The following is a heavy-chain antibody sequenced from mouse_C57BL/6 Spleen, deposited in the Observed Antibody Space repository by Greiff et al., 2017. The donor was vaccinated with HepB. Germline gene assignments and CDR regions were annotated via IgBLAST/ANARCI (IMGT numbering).Heavy chain of an antibody. CDR3: TRADYDYVNFDY. V-gene: IGHV5-9-1*02. CDR2: ISSGGDYI. D-gene: IGHD2-4*01. CDR1: GFTFSSYA. J-gene: IGHJ2*01. Sequence: EVKLVESGEGLVKPGGSLKLSCAASGFTFSSYAMSWVRQTPEKRLEWVAYISSGGDYIYYADTVKGRFTISRDNARNTLYLQMSSLKSEDTAMYYCTRADYDYVNFDYWGQGTTLTVSS.